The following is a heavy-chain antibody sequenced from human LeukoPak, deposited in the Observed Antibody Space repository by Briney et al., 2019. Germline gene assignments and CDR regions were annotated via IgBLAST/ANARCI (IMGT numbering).Heavy chain of an antibody. J-gene: IGHJ4*02. CDR3: ARRGELRFFDY. Sequence: SETLSLTCTVSGGSISSSSYYWGWIRQPPGKGLGWIGSIYYSGSTYYNPSLKSRVTISVDTSKNQFSLKLSSVTAADTAVYYCARRGELRFFDYWGQGTLVTVSS. V-gene: IGHV4-39*01. CDR2: IYYSGST. CDR1: GGSISSSSYY. D-gene: IGHD3-16*01.